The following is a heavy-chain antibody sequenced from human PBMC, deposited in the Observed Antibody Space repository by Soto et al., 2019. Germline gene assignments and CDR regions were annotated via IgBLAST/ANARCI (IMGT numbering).Heavy chain of an antibody. J-gene: IGHJ4*02. V-gene: IGHV3-23*01. D-gene: IGHD3-3*01. CDR3: AKLEGDFWSGWK. CDR2: ISGSGGST. CDR1: GFTFSSYA. Sequence: EVQLLESGGGLVQPGGSLRLSCAASGFTFSSYAMSWVRQAPGKGLEWVSAISGSGGSTYYADSVKGRFTISRDNSKKTLYLQMNSLRAEDTAVYYCAKLEGDFWSGWKWGQGTLVTVSS.